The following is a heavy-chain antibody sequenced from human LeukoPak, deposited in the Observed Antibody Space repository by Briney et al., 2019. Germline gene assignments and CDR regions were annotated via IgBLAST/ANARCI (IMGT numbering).Heavy chain of an antibody. Sequence: GGSLRLSCAASGFTFSDYYMSWIRQAPGKGLEWVSYISSSGSAIYYADSVKGRFTISRDNAKSSLSLQMNSLRAEDTAVYYCAKAGYSSSLLDYWGQGALVTVSS. CDR3: AKAGYSSSLLDY. CDR1: GFTFSDYY. D-gene: IGHD6-13*01. J-gene: IGHJ4*02. CDR2: ISSSGSAI. V-gene: IGHV3-11*04.